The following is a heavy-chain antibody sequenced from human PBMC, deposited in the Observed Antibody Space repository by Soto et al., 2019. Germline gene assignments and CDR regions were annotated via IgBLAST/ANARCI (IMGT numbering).Heavy chain of an antibody. CDR3: ARVPTYYRLTSDY. CDR1: VGSFSGYY. Sequence: SETLSLTCAVYVGSFSGYYWSWIRQPPGKGLEWIGEINHSGSTNYNPSLKSRVTISVDTSKNQFSLKLSSVTAADTAVYYCARVPTYYRLTSDYWGQGTLVTVSS. V-gene: IGHV4-34*01. J-gene: IGHJ4*02. D-gene: IGHD3-22*01. CDR2: INHSGST.